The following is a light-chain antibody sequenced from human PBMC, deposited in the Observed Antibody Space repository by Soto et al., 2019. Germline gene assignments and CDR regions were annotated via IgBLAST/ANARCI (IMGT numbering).Light chain of an antibody. V-gene: IGKV3-20*01. J-gene: IGKJ4*01. CDR3: QQYGSSLLT. CDR1: QSVSSY. CDR2: GAS. Sequence: EIVLTQCPGTLSLSPGERATLSCRASQSVSSYLAWYQQKPGQSPRLLIYGASSRATGIPDRFSGSGSGTDFTLTISRLEPEDFAVYYCQQYGSSLLTFGGGTKVDIK.